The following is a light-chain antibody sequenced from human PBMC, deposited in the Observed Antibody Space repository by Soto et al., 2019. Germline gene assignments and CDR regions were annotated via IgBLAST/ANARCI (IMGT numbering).Light chain of an antibody. CDR1: QSVRSN. V-gene: IGKV3-15*01. CDR3: QQYNNWPPIT. Sequence: EIVMTHSPATLSVSLWERATLSCRASQSVRSNLAWYQQKTGQAPRLLIYGASTRATGIPARFSGSGSGTEFTLTISSLQSEDFAVYYCQQYNNWPPITFGQGTRLEIK. J-gene: IGKJ5*01. CDR2: GAS.